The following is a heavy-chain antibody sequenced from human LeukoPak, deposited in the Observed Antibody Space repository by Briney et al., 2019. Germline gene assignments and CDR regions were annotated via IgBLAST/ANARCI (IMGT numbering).Heavy chain of an antibody. Sequence: KTSETLSLTCTVSGGSISNGSYDWSWIRQPAGKGLEWIGRIYTSGSTNYNPSLKSRVTISVDTSKNQFSLKLSSVTAADTAVYYCARSRRELLSFDYWGQGTLVTVSS. CDR3: ARSRRELLSFDY. CDR2: IYTSGST. V-gene: IGHV4-61*02. D-gene: IGHD1-26*01. CDR1: GGSISNGSYD. J-gene: IGHJ4*02.